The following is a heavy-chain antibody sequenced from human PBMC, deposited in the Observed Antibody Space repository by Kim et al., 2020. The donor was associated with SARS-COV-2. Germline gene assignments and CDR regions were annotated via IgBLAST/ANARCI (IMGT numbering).Heavy chain of an antibody. Sequence: YAQKFQGRVTITADESTSTAYMELSSLRSEDTAVYYCARGSSGWYGGGDYWGQGTLVTVSS. D-gene: IGHD6-19*01. CDR3: ARGSSGWYGGGDY. J-gene: IGHJ4*02. V-gene: IGHV1-69*01.